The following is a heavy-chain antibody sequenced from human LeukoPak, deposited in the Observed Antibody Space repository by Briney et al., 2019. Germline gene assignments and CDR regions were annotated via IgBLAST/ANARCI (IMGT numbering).Heavy chain of an antibody. V-gene: IGHV1-2*02. CDR1: GYTFTGYY. J-gene: IGHJ6*03. CDR3: ASTGGYCSSTSCTKDYYYYYMDV. D-gene: IGHD2-2*01. Sequence: ASVTVSCKASGYTFTGYYMHWVRQAPGQGLEWMGWINPNSGGTNYAQKFQGRVTMTRDTSISTAYMELSRLRSDDTAVYYCASTGGYCSSTSCTKDYYYYYMDVWGKGTTVTVSS. CDR2: INPNSGGT.